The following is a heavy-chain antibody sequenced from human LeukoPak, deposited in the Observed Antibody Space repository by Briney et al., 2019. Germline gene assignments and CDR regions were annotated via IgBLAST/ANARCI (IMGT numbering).Heavy chain of an antibody. CDR3: AKERGYSSSSFDY. CDR2: VSNIISYI. D-gene: IGHD6-6*01. V-gene: IGHV3-23*01. Sequence: SCVSNIISYIYYADSVKGRFTISRDNSKNMLYLQMNSLRAEDTAVYHCAKERGYSSSSFDYWGQGTLVTVSS. J-gene: IGHJ4*02.